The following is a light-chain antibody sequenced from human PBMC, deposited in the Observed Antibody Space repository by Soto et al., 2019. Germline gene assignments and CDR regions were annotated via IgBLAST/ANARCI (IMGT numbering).Light chain of an antibody. J-gene: IGLJ2*01. Sequence: QSALTQPASVSGSPGQSITISCTGTSSDVGAYNYVSWYQQHPGKAPKLMIYEVSHRPSGVSTRFSGSKSGNTASLTISGLQAEDEADYYCSSYATSRDELFGGGTKLTVL. V-gene: IGLV2-14*01. CDR2: EVS. CDR3: SSYATSRDEL. CDR1: SSDVGAYNY.